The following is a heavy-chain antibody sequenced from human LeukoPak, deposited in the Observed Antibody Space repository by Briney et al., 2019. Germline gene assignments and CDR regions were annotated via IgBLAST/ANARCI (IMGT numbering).Heavy chain of an antibody. V-gene: IGHV4-59*08. D-gene: IGHD3-10*01. Sequence: SETLSLTCTASGGSISSYYMSWIRQPPGKGLEWMGYIYYSGSTNYNPSLKSRLTISVDSSKNQFSQKLSLVAAADAAVYYCARGSLVGGINYYMDVWGKGTPVTVSS. CDR1: GGSISSYY. J-gene: IGHJ6*03. CDR2: IYYSGST. CDR3: ARGSLVGGINYYMDV.